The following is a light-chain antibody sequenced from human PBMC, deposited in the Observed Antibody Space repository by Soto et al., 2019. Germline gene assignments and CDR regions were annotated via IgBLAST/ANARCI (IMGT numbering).Light chain of an antibody. Sequence: QSVLTQPRSVSGSPGQSVTISCTGSSSDVGGYNYVSWYQQHPGRAPKLIIYDVTKRPSGVPDRFSGSKSGDTASLTISGLHGEDESDYYCCSYGGSDTRNWVSGGGTKLTVL. J-gene: IGLJ3*02. CDR3: CSYGGSDTRNWV. V-gene: IGLV2-11*01. CDR1: SSDVGGYNY. CDR2: DVT.